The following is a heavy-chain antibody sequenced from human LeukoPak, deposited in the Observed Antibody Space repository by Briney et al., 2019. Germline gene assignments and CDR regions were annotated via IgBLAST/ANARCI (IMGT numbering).Heavy chain of an antibody. CDR2: ISGSGGST. D-gene: IGHD2-2*01. CDR3: AKCSSTCYANAFYI. V-gene: IGHV3-23*01. Sequence: GGSLRLPCAASGFTFSSYAMSWVRQAPGKGPEWVSAISGSGGSTYYADSVKGRFTLSRDNSKNTLYLQMNSLRAEDTAIYYCAKCSSTCYANAFYIWGQGTMVTVSS. CDR1: GFTFSSYA. J-gene: IGHJ3*02.